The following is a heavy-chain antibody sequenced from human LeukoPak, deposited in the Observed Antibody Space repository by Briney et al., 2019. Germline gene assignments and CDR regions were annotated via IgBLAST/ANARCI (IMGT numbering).Heavy chain of an antibody. J-gene: IGHJ3*02. D-gene: IGHD3-9*01. CDR2: IYTSGST. V-gene: IGHV4-61*02. CDR1: GGSISSGSHY. Sequence: SETLSLTCTVSGGSISSGSHYWSWIRQPAGKGLEWVGRIYTSGSTKYNPSLKSRVTISVDTSKNQFSLKLSSVTAADTAVYYCAREAPRYLLTGYNAFDIWGQGTMVTVSS. CDR3: AREAPRYLLTGYNAFDI.